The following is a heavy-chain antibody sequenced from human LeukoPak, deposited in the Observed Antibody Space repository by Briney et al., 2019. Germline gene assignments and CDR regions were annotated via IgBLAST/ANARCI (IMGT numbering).Heavy chain of an antibody. D-gene: IGHD6-6*01. CDR2: MNPKSGNT. Sequence: ASVKVSCKASVYTFTSYDINWVRQATGQGLEWMGWMNPKSGNTGYAQKFQGRVTITRNTSISTAYMELSSLRSEDTAVYYCARAPPRIEGRRDGYYYYMDVWGKGTTVTVSS. V-gene: IGHV1-8*01. J-gene: IGHJ6*03. CDR1: VYTFTSYD. CDR3: ARAPPRIEGRRDGYYYYMDV.